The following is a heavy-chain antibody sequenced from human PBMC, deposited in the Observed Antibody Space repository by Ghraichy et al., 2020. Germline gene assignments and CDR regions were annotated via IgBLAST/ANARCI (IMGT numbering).Heavy chain of an antibody. CDR3: ARDPPYSSSSGSFDY. Sequence: ASVKVSCKASGYTFTGYYMHWVRQAPGQGLEWMGWINPNSGGTNYAQKFQGRVTMTRDTSISTAYMELSRLRSDDTAVYYCARDPPYSSSSGSFDYWGQGTLVTVSS. J-gene: IGHJ4*02. CDR1: GYTFTGYY. V-gene: IGHV1-2*02. CDR2: INPNSGGT. D-gene: IGHD6-6*01.